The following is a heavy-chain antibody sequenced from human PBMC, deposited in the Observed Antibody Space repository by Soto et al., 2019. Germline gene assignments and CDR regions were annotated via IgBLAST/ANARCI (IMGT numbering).Heavy chain of an antibody. V-gene: IGHV4-39*01. CDR2: IYYSGST. CDR3: ARQPISVVRGKTTEQFDP. CDR1: VGYIISSSYY. D-gene: IGHD3-10*01. J-gene: IGHJ5*02. Sequence: SETLALRCTVSVGYIISSSYYCGRIRQPPEKGLEWIGSIYYSGSTYYTPSLKSRVTISVDTSKNQFSLKLSSVTAPDTAVYYCARQPISVVRGKTTEQFDPWGQGTLVTVSS.